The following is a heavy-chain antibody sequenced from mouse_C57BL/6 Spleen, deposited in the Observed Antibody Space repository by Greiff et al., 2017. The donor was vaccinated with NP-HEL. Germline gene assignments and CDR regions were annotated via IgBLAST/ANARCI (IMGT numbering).Heavy chain of an antibody. CDR3: AGLRRFAY. J-gene: IGHJ3*01. Sequence: VHVKQSGPELVKPGASVKISCKASGYSFTGYYMNWVKQSPEKSLEWIGEINPSTGGTTYNQKFKAKATLTVDKSSSTAYMQLKSLTSEDSAVYYCAGLRRFAYWGQRTLVTVSA. D-gene: IGHD2-4*01. V-gene: IGHV1-42*01. CDR2: INPSTGGT. CDR1: GYSFTGYY.